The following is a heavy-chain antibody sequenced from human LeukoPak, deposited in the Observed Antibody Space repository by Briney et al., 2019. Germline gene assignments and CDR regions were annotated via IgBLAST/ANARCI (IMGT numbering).Heavy chain of an antibody. J-gene: IGHJ4*02. CDR1: GFTVSSNY. CDR2: IYSGGDT. D-gene: IGHD1-26*01. CDR3: ARDPESGSYGGVGY. Sequence: PGGSLRLSCAASGFTVSSNYMSWVRQAPGKGLEWVSIIYSGGDTYYADSVKGRFTISRDNSKNTLYLQMNSLRAEDTAVYYCARDPESGSYGGVGYWGQGTLVTVSS. V-gene: IGHV3-66*01.